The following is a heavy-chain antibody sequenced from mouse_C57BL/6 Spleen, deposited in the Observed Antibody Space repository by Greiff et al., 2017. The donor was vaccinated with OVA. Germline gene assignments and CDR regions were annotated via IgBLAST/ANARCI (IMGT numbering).Heavy chain of an antibody. Sequence: DVQLQESGPELVKPGASVKIPCKASGYTFTDYNMDWVKQSHGKSLEWIGDINPNNGGTIYNQKFKGKATLTVDKSSSTAYMELRSLTSEDTAVYYCARWQWGNAMDYWGQGTSVTVCS. CDR3: ARWQWGNAMDY. CDR1: GYTFTDYN. CDR2: INPNNGGT. V-gene: IGHV1-18*01. J-gene: IGHJ4*01.